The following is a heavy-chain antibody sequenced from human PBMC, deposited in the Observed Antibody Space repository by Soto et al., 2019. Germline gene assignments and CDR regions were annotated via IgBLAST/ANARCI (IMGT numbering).Heavy chain of an antibody. CDR1: GGSISSSSYY. CDR2: IYYSGST. V-gene: IGHV4-39*01. CDR3: ARLRYVCDY. D-gene: IGHD2-15*01. J-gene: IGHJ4*02. Sequence: SETLSLTCTVSGGSISSSSYYWGWIRQPPGKGLEWIGSIYYSGSTYYNPSLKSRVTISVDTSKNQFSLKLSSVTAADTAVYYCARLRYVCDYWGQGTLVTSPQ.